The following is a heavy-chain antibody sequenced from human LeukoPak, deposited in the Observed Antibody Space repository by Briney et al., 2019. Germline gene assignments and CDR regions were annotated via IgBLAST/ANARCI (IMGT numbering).Heavy chain of an antibody. CDR1: GGSISSYY. D-gene: IGHD5-24*01. Sequence: PSETLSLTCTVSGGSISSYYWSWIRQPPGKGLEWIGDIYYSGSTNYNPSLKSRVTISVDTSKNQFSLKLSSVTAADTAVYYCARSGRWLQLLDYWGQGTLVTVSS. CDR2: IYYSGST. CDR3: ARSGRWLQLLDY. J-gene: IGHJ4*02. V-gene: IGHV4-59*01.